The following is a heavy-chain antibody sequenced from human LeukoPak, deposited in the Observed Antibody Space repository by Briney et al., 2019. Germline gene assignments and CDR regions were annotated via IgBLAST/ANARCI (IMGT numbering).Heavy chain of an antibody. Sequence: SETLSLTCTVSGGSISDNSYYWGWIRQPPGKGLEWIGTIYYSGSTHYNPSLNSRVSISIDMSKNQFFLKLNSVTATDSAVYYCARQGWFRGAIDDFWGQGTLVTVSS. V-gene: IGHV4-39*01. D-gene: IGHD3-10*01. CDR1: GGSISDNSYY. CDR3: ARQGWFRGAIDDF. J-gene: IGHJ4*02. CDR2: IYYSGST.